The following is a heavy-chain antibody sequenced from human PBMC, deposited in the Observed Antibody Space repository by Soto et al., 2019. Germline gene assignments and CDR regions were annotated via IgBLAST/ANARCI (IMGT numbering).Heavy chain of an antibody. Sequence: EVQLVESGGGLVQPGRSLRLSCAASGFTFDDYAMHWVRQAPGKGLEWVSGISWNSGSIGYADSVKGRFTISRDNAKNSLYLQMNSLRAEVTALYYCAKDKRYSSSSIFDYWGQGTLVTVSS. CDR2: ISWNSGSI. J-gene: IGHJ4*02. CDR3: AKDKRYSSSSIFDY. V-gene: IGHV3-9*01. CDR1: GFTFDDYA. D-gene: IGHD6-6*01.